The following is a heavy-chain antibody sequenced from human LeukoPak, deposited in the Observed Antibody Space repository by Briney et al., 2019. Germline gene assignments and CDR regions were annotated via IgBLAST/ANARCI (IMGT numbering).Heavy chain of an antibody. D-gene: IGHD1-26*01. Sequence: GGSLRLSCATSGFTFTEYSMNWVRQAPGKGLEWVSSILSGSGNIYYADSVKGRFTISGDNAKNSLYLQMNSLRADDTAVYYCARDRWELPHCYYYGLDVWGQGTTVTVSS. CDR3: ARDRWELPHCYYYGLDV. V-gene: IGHV3-21*01. CDR2: ILSGSGNI. J-gene: IGHJ6*02. CDR1: GFTFTEYS.